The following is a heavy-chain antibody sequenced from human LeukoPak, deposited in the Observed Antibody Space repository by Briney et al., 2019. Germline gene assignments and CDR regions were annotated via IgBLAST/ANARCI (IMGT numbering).Heavy chain of an antibody. CDR1: GYTFTGYY. Sequence: ASVKVSCKASGYTFTGYYMHWVRQAPGQGLEWMGWINPNSGGTNYAQKLQGRVTMTTDTSTSTAYMELRSLRSDDTAVYYCARDGTLGVVVPTAFLDYWGQGTLVTVSS. J-gene: IGHJ4*02. D-gene: IGHD2-2*01. V-gene: IGHV1-2*02. CDR3: ARDGTLGVVVPTAFLDY. CDR2: INPNSGGT.